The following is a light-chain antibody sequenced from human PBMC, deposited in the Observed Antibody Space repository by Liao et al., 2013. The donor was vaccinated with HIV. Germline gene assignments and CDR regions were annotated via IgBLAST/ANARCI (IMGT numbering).Light chain of an antibody. CDR1: SIGSKS. J-gene: IGLJ3*02. CDR3: QVWDRSSDHWV. Sequence: SYVLTQPSSLSVAPGKTARMTCGGNSIGSKSVHWYQQKPGQAPVLVIYYDSDRPSGIPERFSGSNSGNTASLTISKVEAGDEAEYYCQVWDRSSDHWVFGGGTKLTVL. CDR2: YDS. V-gene: IGLV3-21*01.